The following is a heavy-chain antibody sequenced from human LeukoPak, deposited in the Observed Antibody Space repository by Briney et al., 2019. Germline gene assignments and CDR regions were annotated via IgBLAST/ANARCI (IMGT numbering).Heavy chain of an antibody. D-gene: IGHD6-13*01. CDR2: IYYSGST. Sequence: PSETLSLTCTVSGGSISSSSYYWGWIRQPPGKGLEWIGSIYYSGSTYYNPSLKSRVTISVDTSKNQFSLKLSSVTAADTAVYYCARRDGSSWYHFDYWGQGTLVTVSS. V-gene: IGHV4-39*01. CDR3: ARRDGSSWYHFDY. J-gene: IGHJ4*02. CDR1: GGSISSSSYY.